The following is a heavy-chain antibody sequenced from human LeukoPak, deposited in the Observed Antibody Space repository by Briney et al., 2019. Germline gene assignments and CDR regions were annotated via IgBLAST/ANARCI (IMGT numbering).Heavy chain of an antibody. J-gene: IGHJ4*02. V-gene: IGHV3-21*01. CDR1: GFTFSNYI. CDR3: ARDDQADYGGYVFDFDY. D-gene: IGHD5-12*01. Sequence: GGSLRLSRAASGFTFSNYIMNWVRQAPGKGLEWVSSISTSSIYIYYADSVKGRFTISRDNAKNSLYLQMNSLRAGDTAVYYCARDDQADYGGYVFDFDYWGQGTLVTVSS. CDR2: ISTSSIYI.